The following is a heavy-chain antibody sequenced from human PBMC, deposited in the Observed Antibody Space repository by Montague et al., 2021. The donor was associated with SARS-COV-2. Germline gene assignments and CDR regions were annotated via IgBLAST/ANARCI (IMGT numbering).Heavy chain of an antibody. D-gene: IGHD2-2*01. CDR1: GYSISSGYY. CDR3: ARSQDGSTTSCHFDY. Sequence: SETLSLTCTVSGYSISSGYYWGWIRQPPGKGLEWIGSIYHSGSTXYNPSLKSRVTISVDTSKNQFSLKLSSVTAADTAVYYCARSQDGSTTSCHFDYWGQGTLVTVSS. J-gene: IGHJ4*02. V-gene: IGHV4-38-2*02. CDR2: IYHSGST.